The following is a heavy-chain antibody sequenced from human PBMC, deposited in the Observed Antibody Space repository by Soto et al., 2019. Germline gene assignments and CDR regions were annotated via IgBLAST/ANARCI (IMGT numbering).Heavy chain of an antibody. V-gene: IGHV1-18*04. CDR1: GYTFTSYG. CDR3: ARDPEVCWRGSLDY. J-gene: IGHJ4*02. CDR2: ISAYNGNT. Sequence: VKVSCKASGYTFTSYGISWVRQAPGQGLEWMGWISAYNGNTNYAQKPQGRLTMTTDTSTSTAYMELSSLRSDDTALYYCARDPEVCWRGSLDYWGQGTLVTVSS. D-gene: IGHD3-3*01.